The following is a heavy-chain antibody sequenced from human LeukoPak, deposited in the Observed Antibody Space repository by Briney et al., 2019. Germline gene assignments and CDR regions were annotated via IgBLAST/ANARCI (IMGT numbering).Heavy chain of an antibody. D-gene: IGHD5-24*01. Sequence: TGGSLRLSCVASGFTFTTYWMSWVRQAPGKGLEWVANINQDGSEEYYVASVKGRFTISRDNAKNSLYLQVNSLRAEDTAVYYCARPSMARRQYHYGRPDYWGQGILVTVSS. V-gene: IGHV3-7*01. CDR3: ARPSMARRQYHYGRPDY. CDR2: INQDGSEE. CDR1: GFTFTTYW. J-gene: IGHJ4*02.